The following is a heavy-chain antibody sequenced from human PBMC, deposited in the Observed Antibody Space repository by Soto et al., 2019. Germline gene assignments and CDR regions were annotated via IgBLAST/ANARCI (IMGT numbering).Heavy chain of an antibody. Sequence: QVQLQESGPGLVKPSQTLSLTCTVSGGSISSGGYYWSWIRQHPGKGLEWIGYIYYSGSTYYNPSPERRVTLAVNTSKNQFPLKLSSVTAADTAVYYCARDREYISTGYYQNYYYGMDVWGQGTTVTVSS. V-gene: IGHV4-31*03. CDR3: ARDREYISTGYYQNYYYGMDV. CDR1: GGSISSGGYY. D-gene: IGHD3-9*01. CDR2: IYYSGST. J-gene: IGHJ6*02.